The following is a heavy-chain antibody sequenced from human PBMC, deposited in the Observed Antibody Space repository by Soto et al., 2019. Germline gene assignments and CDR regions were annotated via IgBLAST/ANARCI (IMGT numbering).Heavy chain of an antibody. V-gene: IGHV2-5*02. CDR3: AHTQGYSSSSGYYYGMDV. Sequence: GSGPTLVNPTQTLTLTCTFSGFSLSTSGVGVGWIRQPPGKALEWLALIYWDDDKRYSPSLKSRLTITKDTSKNQVVLTMTNMDPVDTATYYCAHTQGYSSSSGYYYGMDVWGQGTTVTVSS. J-gene: IGHJ6*02. CDR2: IYWDDDK. CDR1: GFSLSTSGVG. D-gene: IGHD6-6*01.